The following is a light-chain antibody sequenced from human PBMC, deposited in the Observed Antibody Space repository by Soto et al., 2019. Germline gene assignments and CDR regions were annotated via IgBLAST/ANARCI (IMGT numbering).Light chain of an antibody. CDR2: GAS. J-gene: IGKJ1*01. Sequence: EIVLTQSPGTLSLSPGERATLSCMASQSVSTNYLAWYQQKPGQAPRLLIYGASNRATGIPDRVSGSVSGTDFTLTISRPETEDFAVYYCQQYGSSGSFGQGTKVDIK. CDR3: QQYGSSGS. V-gene: IGKV3-20*01. CDR1: QSVSTNY.